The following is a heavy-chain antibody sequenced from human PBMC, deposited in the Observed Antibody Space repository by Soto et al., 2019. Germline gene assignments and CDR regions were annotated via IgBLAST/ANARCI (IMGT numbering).Heavy chain of an antibody. CDR1: GGTFSSYT. J-gene: IGHJ4*02. CDR2: IIPILGIA. V-gene: IGHV1-69*02. Sequence: QVQLVQSGAEVKKPGSSVKVSCKASGGTFSSYTISWVRQAPGQGLEWMGRIIPILGIANYAQKFQGRVTITADKSTSTAYMELSSLRSEDTAVYYCARGDCSGGKFDYWGQGTLVTVSS. CDR3: ARGDCSGGKFDY. D-gene: IGHD2-15*01.